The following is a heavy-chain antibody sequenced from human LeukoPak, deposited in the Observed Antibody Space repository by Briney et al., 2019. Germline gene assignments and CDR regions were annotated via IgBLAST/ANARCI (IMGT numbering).Heavy chain of an antibody. D-gene: IGHD3-10*01. CDR2: INAGNGNT. CDR1: GYTFTSYA. Sequence: ASVKVSCKASGYTFTSYAMHWVRQAPGQRLEWMGWINAGNGNTKYSQKFQGRVTITRDTSASTAYMELSSLRSEDTAVYYCARATRVSYGMDVWGKRTTVTVSS. J-gene: IGHJ6*04. CDR3: ARATRVSYGMDV. V-gene: IGHV1-3*01.